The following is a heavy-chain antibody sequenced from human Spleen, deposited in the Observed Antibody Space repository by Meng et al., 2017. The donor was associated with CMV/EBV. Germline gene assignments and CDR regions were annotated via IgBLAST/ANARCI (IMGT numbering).Heavy chain of an antibody. CDR3: ATWLLPNWFDP. CDR1: GGSMGRGTYH. J-gene: IGHJ5*02. Sequence: SETLSLTCTVSGGSMGRGTYHWAWIRQPPGKGLEWIGSIYYSGSTYYNPSLKSRVTISVDTSKNQFSLKLSSVTAADTAVYYCATWLLPNWFDPWGQGTLVTVSS. CDR2: IYYSGST. D-gene: IGHD3-22*01. V-gene: IGHV4-39*01.